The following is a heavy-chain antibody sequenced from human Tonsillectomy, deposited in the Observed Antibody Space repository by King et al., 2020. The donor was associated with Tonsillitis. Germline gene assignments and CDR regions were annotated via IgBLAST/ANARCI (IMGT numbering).Heavy chain of an antibody. CDR1: GFTFSDYY. V-gene: IGHV3-11*06. Sequence: VQLVESGGGLVKPGGSLRLSCAASGFTFSDYYMTWIRQAPGKGLEWVSYISSSSTYTNYGDSVKGRFTISRDNAKNALYLQMNSLRAEDTGVYYCSGDLVFGGGVVDSWGQGTLVTVSS. D-gene: IGHD3-10*01. J-gene: IGHJ4*02. CDR2: ISSSSTYT. CDR3: SGDLVFGGGVVDS.